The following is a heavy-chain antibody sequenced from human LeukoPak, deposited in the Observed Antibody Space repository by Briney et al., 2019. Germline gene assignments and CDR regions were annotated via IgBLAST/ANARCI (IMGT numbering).Heavy chain of an antibody. J-gene: IGHJ5*02. V-gene: IGHV3-7*01. CDR2: IKQDGSEK. CDR1: GFTFSSYW. Sequence: HAGGSLRLSCAASGFTFSSYWMSWVRQAPGKGLEWVANIKQDGSEKHYVDSVKGRFTISRDNAKNSLYLQMNSLRAEDTAVYYCARDDCSSISCYHNWFDPWGQGTLVTVSS. CDR3: ARDDCSSISCYHNWFDP. D-gene: IGHD2-2*01.